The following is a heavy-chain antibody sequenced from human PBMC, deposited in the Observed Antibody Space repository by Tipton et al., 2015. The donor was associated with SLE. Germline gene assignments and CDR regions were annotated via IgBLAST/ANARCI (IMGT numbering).Heavy chain of an antibody. Sequence: TLSLTCAVSGGSFSGYYWYWVRQPPEQGLEWIGEITQSGVTNYNPSLKSRVTISVDTSKNQFSLKLSSVTAADTAVYYCARDPNGGYGSFDYWGLGALVTVSS. CDR3: ARDPNGGYGSFDY. J-gene: IGHJ4*02. D-gene: IGHD7-27*01. V-gene: IGHV4-34*01. CDR2: ITQSGVT. CDR1: GGSFSGYY.